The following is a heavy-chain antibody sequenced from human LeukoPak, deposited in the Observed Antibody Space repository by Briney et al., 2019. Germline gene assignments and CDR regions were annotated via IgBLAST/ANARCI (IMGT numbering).Heavy chain of an antibody. D-gene: IGHD1-26*01. CDR3: ARDPGVGVDY. CDR1: GFTFGSYW. J-gene: IGHJ4*02. V-gene: IGHV3-7*01. Sequence: GGSLRLSCAASGFTFGSYWMSWVRQAPGKGLEWVANIKQDGSEKYYVDSVKGRFTISRDNAKNSLYLQMNSLRAEDTAVYYCARDPGVGVDYWGQGTLVTVSS. CDR2: IKQDGSEK.